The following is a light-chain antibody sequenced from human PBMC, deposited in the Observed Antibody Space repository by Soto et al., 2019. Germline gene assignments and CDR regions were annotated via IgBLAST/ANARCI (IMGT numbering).Light chain of an antibody. V-gene: IGLV1-44*01. CDR3: AAWDDSLNGFYV. CDR2: SNN. CDR1: SSNIGSNT. Sequence: QSVLTQPPSASGTPGQRVIISCSGSSSNIGSNTVNWYQQLPGTAPKLLIYSNNQRPSGVPDRFSGSKSGTSASLAISGLQSEDEADYYCAAWDDSLNGFYVFGTGNKLTVL. J-gene: IGLJ1*01.